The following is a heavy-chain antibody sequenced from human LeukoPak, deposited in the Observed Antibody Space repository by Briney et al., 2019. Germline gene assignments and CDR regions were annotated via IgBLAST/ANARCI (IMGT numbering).Heavy chain of an antibody. J-gene: IGHJ5*02. CDR1: GGSISSYY. CDR2: IYSGGST. V-gene: IGHV3-66*02. CDR3: ASDPSISGWFDP. D-gene: IGHD6-25*01. Sequence: ETLSLTCTVSGGSISSYYWSWVRQAPGKGLEWVSVIYSGGSTYYADSVKGRFTISRDNSKNTLYLQMNSLRAEDTAVYYCASDPSISGWFDPWGQGTLVTVSS.